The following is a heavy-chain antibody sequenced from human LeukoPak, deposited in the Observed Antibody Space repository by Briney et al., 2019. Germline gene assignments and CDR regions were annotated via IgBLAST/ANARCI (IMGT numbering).Heavy chain of an antibody. CDR3: ARGGGGLQH. CDR2: IDPNSGGT. V-gene: IGHV1-2*02. D-gene: IGHD2-15*01. Sequence: ASVKVSCKTSGYSFTAYFMHWVRLAPGQGLEWMGWIDPNSGGTNYAQKFQGRVTMTRDTSISTAYMELSSLMSDDTAIHYCARGGGGLQHWGQGTLVTVSS. J-gene: IGHJ1*01. CDR1: GYSFTAYF.